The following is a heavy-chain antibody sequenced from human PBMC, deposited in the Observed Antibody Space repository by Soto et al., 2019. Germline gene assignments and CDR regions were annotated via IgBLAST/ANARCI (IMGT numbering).Heavy chain of an antibody. CDR2: IYTSEVT. CDR3: AREITGYYYAMDV. J-gene: IGHJ6*02. Sequence: SETLSLTCTVSGASISSFYWSWIRQPAGKGLEWIGRIYTSEVTNYNPSLKSRVTMSVDTSKNQLSLKLSSVTAADTAVYYCAREITGYYYAMDVWGQGTTVTVSS. D-gene: IGHD3-16*01. V-gene: IGHV4-4*07. CDR1: GASISSFY.